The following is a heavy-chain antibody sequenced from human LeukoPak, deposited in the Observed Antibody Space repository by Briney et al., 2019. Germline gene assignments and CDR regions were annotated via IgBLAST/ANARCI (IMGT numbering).Heavy chain of an antibody. CDR1: GFPFSSYA. J-gene: IGHJ6*02. D-gene: IGHD1-26*01. V-gene: IGHV3-64*01. CDR2: ISSNGGST. Sequence: GGSLRLSCAASGFPFSSYAVHWVRRARGRGLECVSAISSNGGSTYYANSVKGRFTISRDNSKNTLYLQMGSLRAEDMAVYYCARDPGMGATKYYYYYGIDVWGQGTTVTVSS. CDR3: ARDPGMGATKYYYYYGIDV.